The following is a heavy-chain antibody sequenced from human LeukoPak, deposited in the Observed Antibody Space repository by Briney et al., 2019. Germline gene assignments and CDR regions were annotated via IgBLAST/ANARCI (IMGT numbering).Heavy chain of an antibody. CDR2: IIPILGIA. CDR3: ARSKDIVATSADY. D-gene: IGHD5-12*01. V-gene: IGHV1-69*04. J-gene: IGHJ4*02. Sequence: SVKVSCKASGGTFSSYAISWVRQAPGQGLGWMGRIIPILGIANYAQKFQGRVTITADKSTSTAYMELSSLRSEDTAVYYCARSKDIVATSADYWGQGTLVTVSS. CDR1: GGTFSSYA.